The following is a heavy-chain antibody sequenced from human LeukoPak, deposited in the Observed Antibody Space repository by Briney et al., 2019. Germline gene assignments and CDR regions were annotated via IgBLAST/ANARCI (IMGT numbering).Heavy chain of an antibody. CDR1: GFTFSSYA. Sequence: GGSLRLSCAASGFTFSSYAMSWVRQAPGKGLEWVSAISGSGGSTYYADSVKGRSTISRDNSKNTLYLQMNSLRAEDTAVYYCAKHYDFWSGYYTAPSFDYWGQGTLVTVSS. CDR3: AKHYDFWSGYYTAPSFDY. CDR2: ISGSGGST. V-gene: IGHV3-23*01. J-gene: IGHJ4*02. D-gene: IGHD3-3*01.